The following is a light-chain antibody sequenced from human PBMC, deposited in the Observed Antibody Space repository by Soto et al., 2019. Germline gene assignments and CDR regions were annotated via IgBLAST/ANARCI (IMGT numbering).Light chain of an antibody. CDR2: SND. J-gene: IGLJ1*01. Sequence: QPALTQPPSASGTPGQRVTISCSGSSSNIGSNTVTWYQQLSGTAPKLLIYSNDQRPSGVPDRFSGSKSGTSASLAISGLQSEDEADYYCAAWDDTLNGYVFGAGTKVTVL. CDR3: AAWDDTLNGYV. CDR1: SSNIGSNT. V-gene: IGLV1-44*01.